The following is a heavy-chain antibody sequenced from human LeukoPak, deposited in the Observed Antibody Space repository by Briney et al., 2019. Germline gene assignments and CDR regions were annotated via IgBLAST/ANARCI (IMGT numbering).Heavy chain of an antibody. CDR1: GGSITSYY. D-gene: IGHD1-1*01. CDR2: MYYSGTT. CDR3: TSRRQLEGLEA. V-gene: IGHV4-59*01. J-gene: IGHJ5*02. Sequence: SETLSLTCTVFGGSITSYYWNWIRQPPGKTLEWIGYMYYSGTTNYNPSLKSRVSMSVDTSKNQFSLKLSSVTAADTAIYYCTSRRQLEGLEAWGQGALVTVSS.